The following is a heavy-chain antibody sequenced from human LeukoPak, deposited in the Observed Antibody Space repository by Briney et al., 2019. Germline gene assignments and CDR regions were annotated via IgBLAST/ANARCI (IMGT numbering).Heavy chain of an antibody. CDR3: ASLKLRWFGELWSGFDP. D-gene: IGHD3-10*01. CDR2: IYYSGST. J-gene: IGHJ5*02. CDR1: GVSISSSSYY. Sequence: PSETLSLTCTVSGVSISSSSYYWGWIRPPPGKGLEWIGNIYYSGSTYYNPSLKSRVSIFVDTSKNQFSLKLSSVTAADTAVYYCASLKLRWFGELWSGFDPWGQGTLVTVSS. V-gene: IGHV4-39*01.